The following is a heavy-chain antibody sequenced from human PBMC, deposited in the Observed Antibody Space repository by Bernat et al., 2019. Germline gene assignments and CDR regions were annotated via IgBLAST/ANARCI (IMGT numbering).Heavy chain of an antibody. V-gene: IGHV3-13*04. CDR3: ARAEIMAVAGQGVFDN. D-gene: IGHD6-19*01. J-gene: IGHJ3*02. CDR1: EFAFSNYD. Sequence: EVQLVESGGGLVQPGGSLRLSCAASEFAFSNYDMHWVRQATGKGLEWVSAIAAAGDTYYLGSVKGRFIIIRENAKNSLYLQINNRRAGETAVYYCARAEIMAVAGQGVFDNWGHGTMVTVSS. CDR2: IAAAGDT.